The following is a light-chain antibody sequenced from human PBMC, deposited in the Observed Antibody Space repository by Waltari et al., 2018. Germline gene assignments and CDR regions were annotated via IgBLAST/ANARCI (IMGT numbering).Light chain of an antibody. Sequence: DVVMTQSPLSLPVTLGQPASISCKSRESLVHRDGNTHLNWFQQRPGQAPRRLIYRVSNRDSGVPDRFSGSGSGTDFTLKISRVEAEDIGVYYCMQGTHWPYTFGQGTKLDIK. CDR2: RVS. CDR3: MQGTHWPYT. J-gene: IGKJ2*01. CDR1: ESLVHRDGNTH. V-gene: IGKV2-30*02.